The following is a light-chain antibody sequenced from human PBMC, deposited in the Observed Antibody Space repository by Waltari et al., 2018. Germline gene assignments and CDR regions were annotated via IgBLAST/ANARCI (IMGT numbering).Light chain of an antibody. V-gene: IGKV1-39*01. CDR2: AGS. J-gene: IGKJ2*03. CDR3: QQSYSTVMYR. CDR1: QSISSY. Sequence: DIQMTQSPSSLSASVGDRVTITCRASQSISSYLNCYQKKPGKAPKLLSYAGSSLQSRGPSTVSGSGSGTDVTLTSSRLQTKSCATYYGQQSYSTVMYRLGEGTKVEIK.